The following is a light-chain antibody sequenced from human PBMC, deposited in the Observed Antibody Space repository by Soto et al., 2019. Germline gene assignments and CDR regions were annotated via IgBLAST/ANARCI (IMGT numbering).Light chain of an antibody. J-gene: IGKJ5*01. CDR1: QSIANY. V-gene: IGKV1-39*01. CDR2: ATS. Sequence: DIQMTQSPSSLSASVGDRVTITCRSSQSIANYLNWYQQRPGKAPNLLIYATSILQSGVPSRFSVSGAGTDFTLTISSLQAEDFATYYCQQSYSTLVTFGQGTRLEIK. CDR3: QQSYSTLVT.